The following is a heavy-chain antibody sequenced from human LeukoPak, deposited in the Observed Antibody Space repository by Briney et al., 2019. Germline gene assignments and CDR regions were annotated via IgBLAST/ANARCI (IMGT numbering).Heavy chain of an antibody. J-gene: IGHJ3*02. D-gene: IGHD4-17*01. CDR2: IYSGGRT. CDR1: GFTVSSNY. Sequence: GGSLRLSCAASGFTVSSNYMSWVRQAPGKGLEWVSVIYSGGRTYYADSVKDRFTISRDNSKNTLYLQMNSLRAEDSSVYYCARPTTVTTISADAFDIWGQGTMVTVSS. CDR3: ARPTTVTTISADAFDI. V-gene: IGHV3-66*04.